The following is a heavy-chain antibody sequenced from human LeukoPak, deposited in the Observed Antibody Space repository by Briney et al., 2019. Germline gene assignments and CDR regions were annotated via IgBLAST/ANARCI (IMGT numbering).Heavy chain of an antibody. J-gene: IGHJ3*02. Sequence: GGSLRLSCAASGFTFSNYAMSWVRQAPGKGLEWVSVLSGSGATTYYADSVKGRFTISRDNSKNTVYLQMNSLRAEDTALYYCAKGPRGAFDIRGQGTMVTVSS. CDR1: GFTFSNYA. D-gene: IGHD3-10*01. V-gene: IGHV3-23*01. CDR2: LSGSGATT. CDR3: AKGPRGAFDI.